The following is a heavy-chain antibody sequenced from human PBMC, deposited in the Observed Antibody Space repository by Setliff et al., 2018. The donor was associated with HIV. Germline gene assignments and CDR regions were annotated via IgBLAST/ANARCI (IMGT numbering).Heavy chain of an antibody. J-gene: IGHJ4*02. D-gene: IGHD6-13*01. Sequence: PSETLSLTCAVYGGSFSSYNMHWVRQAPGKGLEWVSVIYSDGRTFYADSVKGRFTVSRDNSGNTLYPQMNSLRAEDTAVYYCAKVSVTSWYGPPFDYWGQGTPVTVSS. CDR3: AKVSVTSWYGPPFDY. V-gene: IGHV3-NL1*01. CDR2: IYSDGRT. CDR1: GGSFSSYN.